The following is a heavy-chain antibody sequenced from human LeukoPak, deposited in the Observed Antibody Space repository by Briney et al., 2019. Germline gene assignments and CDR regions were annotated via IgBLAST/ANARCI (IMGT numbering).Heavy chain of an antibody. CDR1: GGSFSGYY. CDR3: ARGGKYYDILTGPRGLYYFDY. D-gene: IGHD3-9*01. J-gene: IGHJ4*02. V-gene: IGHV4-34*01. CDR2: INHSGST. Sequence: SETLSLTRAVYGGSFSGYYWSGIRQPPGKGLEWVGEINHSGSTNYNPSLKSRVTISVDTSKNQHSLKLSSVTAADTAVYYCARGGKYYDILTGPRGLYYFDYWGEETLVSVS.